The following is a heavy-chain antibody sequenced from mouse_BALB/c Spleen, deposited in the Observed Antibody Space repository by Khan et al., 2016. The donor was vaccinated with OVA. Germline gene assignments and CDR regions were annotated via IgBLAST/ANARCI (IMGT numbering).Heavy chain of an antibody. CDR2: ITPANGNT. J-gene: IGHJ1*01. D-gene: IGHD2-3*01. Sequence: VQLKQSGAELVKPGASVKLSCTASGFNIKDTYIHWVKRRPEQGLEWIGRITPANGNTEYDPKFPGKATMRADSSSHTAYLQLSSLTSGDTVVYCCVRTSYDPRNFDVWGAGTTVTVSS. CDR1: GFNIKDTY. CDR3: VRTSYDPRNFDV. V-gene: IGHV14-3*02.